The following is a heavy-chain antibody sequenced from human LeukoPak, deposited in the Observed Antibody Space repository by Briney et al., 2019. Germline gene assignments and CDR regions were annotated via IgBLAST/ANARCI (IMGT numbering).Heavy chain of an antibody. D-gene: IGHD6-19*01. CDR2: IYSGGST. V-gene: IGHV3-53*05. Sequence: GGSLRLSCAASGFTVSSNYMSWVRQAPGKGLEWVSVIYSGGSTYYADSVKGRFTVSRDNSKNTLDLQMNSLRAEDTAVYYCAKDSSRRSFDYWGQGTLISVSS. J-gene: IGHJ4*02. CDR3: AKDSSRRSFDY. CDR1: GFTVSSNY.